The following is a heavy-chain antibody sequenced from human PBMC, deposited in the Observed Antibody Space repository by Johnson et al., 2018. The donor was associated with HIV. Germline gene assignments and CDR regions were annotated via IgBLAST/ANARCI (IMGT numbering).Heavy chain of an antibody. D-gene: IGHD4-23*01. J-gene: IGHJ3*02. CDR1: GFTFSSYA. Sequence: QVQLVESGGGVVQPGRSLRLSCAASGFTFSSYAMHWVRQAPGMGLEWVAVVSYDGSNKYYAASVKGRFTISRDNSKNTLYLQMNSLRAEDTAVYYCARVTLVLDIWGQGTMVTVSS. CDR2: VSYDGSNK. CDR3: ARVTLVLDI. V-gene: IGHV3-30*04.